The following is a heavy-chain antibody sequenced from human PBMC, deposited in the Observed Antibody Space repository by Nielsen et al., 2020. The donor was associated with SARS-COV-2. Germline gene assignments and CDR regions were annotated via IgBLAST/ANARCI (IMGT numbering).Heavy chain of an antibody. V-gene: IGHV1-46*01. CDR2: INPSGGST. CDR3: ARDIGSGSYY. CDR1: GYTFTSYY. J-gene: IGHJ4*02. Sequence: ASVKVSCKASGYTFTSYYMHWVRQAPGQGLEWMGIINPSGGSTTYAQKFQGRVTMTRDTSTSTVFMDLSSLRSEDTAVYYCARDIGSGSYYWGQGTLVTVSS. D-gene: IGHD1-26*01.